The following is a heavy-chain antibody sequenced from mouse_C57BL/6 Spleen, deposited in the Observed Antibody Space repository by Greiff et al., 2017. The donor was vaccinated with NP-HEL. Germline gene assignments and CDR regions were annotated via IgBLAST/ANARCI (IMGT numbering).Heavy chain of an antibody. J-gene: IGHJ4*01. D-gene: IGHD4-1*01. Sequence: QVHVKQPGAELVKPGASVKLSCKASGYTFTSYWMQWVKQRPGQGLEWIGEIDPSDSYTNYNQKFKGKATLTVDKSSSTAYMQLSSLTSEDAAVYYCATKLGYYAMAYWGQGTSVTVSS. V-gene: IGHV1-50*01. CDR3: ATKLGYYAMAY. CDR1: GYTFTSYW. CDR2: IDPSDSYT.